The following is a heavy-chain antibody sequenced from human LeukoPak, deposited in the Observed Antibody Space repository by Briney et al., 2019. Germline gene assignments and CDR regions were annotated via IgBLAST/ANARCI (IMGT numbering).Heavy chain of an antibody. CDR3: ARDFCTGCNYYFYGMDV. Sequence: PGRSLRLSCTASGFALDDYVMHWVRQTPGGGLEWVSRISRDSADIGYADSMKGRFTISRDNDKNSLYLQMNSLTTEDTALYYCARDFCTGCNYYFYGMDVWGRGTTVTVSS. V-gene: IGHV3-9*01. D-gene: IGHD2-2*01. CDR2: ISRDSADI. J-gene: IGHJ6*02. CDR1: GFALDDYV.